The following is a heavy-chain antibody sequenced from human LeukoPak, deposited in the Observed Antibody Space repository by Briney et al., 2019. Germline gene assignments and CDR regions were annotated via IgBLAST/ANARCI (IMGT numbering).Heavy chain of an antibody. CDR1: TLTLNNYW. V-gene: IGHV3-7*05. J-gene: IGHJ4*02. Sequence: GGCLRLSCTASTLTLNNYWMSWVRQAPGKGLEWVANIKQDGSEKYHVDSVKGRFTISRDNAKNSLYLQMNSLRAEDTAVYYCASRAGYTGSWSAFDYWGQGTLVTVSS. CDR2: IKQDGSEK. CDR3: ASRAGYTGSWSAFDY. D-gene: IGHD6-13*01.